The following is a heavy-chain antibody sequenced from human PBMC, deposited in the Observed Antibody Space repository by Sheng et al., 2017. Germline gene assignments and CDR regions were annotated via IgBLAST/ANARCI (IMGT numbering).Heavy chain of an antibody. CDR3: ARDPTSSGYYYVGDAFDI. CDR2: IYHSGST. D-gene: IGHD3-22*01. J-gene: IGHJ3*02. V-gene: IGHV4-38-2*02. CDR1: GYSISSGYY. Sequence: QVQLQESGPGLVKPSETLSLTCAVSGYSISSGYYWGWIRQPPGKGLEWIGSIYHSGSTYYNSSLKSRVTISVDTSKNQFSLKLSSVTAADTAVYYCARDPTSSGYYYVGDAFDIWGQGTMVTVSS.